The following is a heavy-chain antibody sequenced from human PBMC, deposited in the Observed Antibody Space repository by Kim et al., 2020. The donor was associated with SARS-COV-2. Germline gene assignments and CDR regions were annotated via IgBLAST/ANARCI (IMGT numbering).Heavy chain of an antibody. J-gene: IGHJ4*01. Sequence: SETLSLTCTVSGGSISSYYWSWIRQPPGKGLEWIGYIYYSGNTNYNPSLKSRVTMSIDTPKNQFSLKLSSVTAADTAVYYCSRLGYCSGGRCSNLYYFD. CDR2: IYYSGNT. CDR3: SRLGYCSGGRCSNLYYFD. V-gene: IGHV4-59*08. D-gene: IGHD2-15*01. CDR1: GGSISSYY.